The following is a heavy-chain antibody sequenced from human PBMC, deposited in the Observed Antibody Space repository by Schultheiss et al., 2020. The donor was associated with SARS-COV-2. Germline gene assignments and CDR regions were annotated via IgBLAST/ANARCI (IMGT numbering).Heavy chain of an antibody. D-gene: IGHD4-11*01. Sequence: SGPTLVKPTQTLTLTCTFSGFSLSTSGMCVSWIRQPPGKALEWLALIDWDDDKYYSTSLKTRLTISKDTSKNQVVLTMTNMDPVDTATYYCARTPMTTVTDTYYYYYYGMDVWGQGTTVTVSS. J-gene: IGHJ6*02. CDR1: GFSLSTSGMC. CDR3: ARTPMTTVTDTYYYYYYGMDV. CDR2: IDWDDDK. V-gene: IGHV2-70*01.